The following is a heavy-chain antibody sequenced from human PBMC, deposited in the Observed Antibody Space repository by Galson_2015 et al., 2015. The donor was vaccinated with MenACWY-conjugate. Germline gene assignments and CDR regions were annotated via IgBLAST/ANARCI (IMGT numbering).Heavy chain of an antibody. Sequence: NPSFKSRVTMSVDKSKNQFSLELTSVTAADTAVYYCARASSALAYYLEYWGQGTLVTVSS. D-gene: IGHD5-18*01. J-gene: IGHJ4*02. V-gene: IGHV4-4*07. CDR3: ARASSALAYYLEY.